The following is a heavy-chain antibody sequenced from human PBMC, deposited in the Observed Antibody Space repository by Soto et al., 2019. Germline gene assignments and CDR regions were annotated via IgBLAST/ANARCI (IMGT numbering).Heavy chain of an antibody. CDR3: AADPLRYFDWLLYGNYYGMDV. CDR2: IVVGSGNT. V-gene: IGHV1-58*01. J-gene: IGHJ6*02. Sequence: VKVSCKASGFTFTSSAVQWVRQARGQRLEWIGWIVVGSGNTNYAQKFQERVTITRDMSTSTAYMELSSLRSEDTAVYYCAADPLRYFDWLLYGNYYGMDVWGQGTTVTVSS. CDR1: GFTFTSSA. D-gene: IGHD3-9*01.